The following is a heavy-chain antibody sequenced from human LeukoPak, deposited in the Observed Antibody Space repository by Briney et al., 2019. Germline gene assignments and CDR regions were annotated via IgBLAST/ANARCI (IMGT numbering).Heavy chain of an antibody. CDR3: AKGGARLHSYYFDY. CDR1: GFTFNNYN. D-gene: IGHD1-26*01. CDR2: ITSSGTYI. Sequence: GGSLKLSCATSGFTFNNYNMNWVRQAPGRALEWVSSITSSGTYIFYADSVKGRFTLSRDNSKNTLYLQMNSLRPEDTAVFYCAKGGARLHSYYFDYWGQGTLVIVSS. J-gene: IGHJ4*02. V-gene: IGHV3-21*01.